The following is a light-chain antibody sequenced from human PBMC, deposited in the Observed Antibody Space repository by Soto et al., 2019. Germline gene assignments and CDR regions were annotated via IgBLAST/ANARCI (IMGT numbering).Light chain of an antibody. CDR3: QQTNNVPLT. V-gene: IGKV1-12*01. J-gene: IGKJ3*01. Sequence: DIQMTQSPSSVPASVGDRVTMTCRASQGIGSWLAWYQQKPGKAPKLLIYGASGLQSGVPSRFSGSGSGTDFTLTISSLQPDDFATYYCQQTNNVPLTFGPGTKVDIE. CDR1: QGIGSW. CDR2: GAS.